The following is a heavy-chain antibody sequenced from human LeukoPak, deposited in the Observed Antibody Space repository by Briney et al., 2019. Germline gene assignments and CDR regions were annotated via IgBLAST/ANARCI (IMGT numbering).Heavy chain of an antibody. CDR3: ATVAGMAY. Sequence: ASVKVSCKASGGTFSRYAISWVRQAPGQGLEWMGGIIPIFGTAIYAQKFQGRVTMTEDTSTDTAYMGLSSLRSEDTAVYYCATVAGMAYWGQGTLVTVSS. CDR1: GGTFSRYA. V-gene: IGHV1-69*06. CDR2: IIPIFGTA. D-gene: IGHD6-13*01. J-gene: IGHJ4*02.